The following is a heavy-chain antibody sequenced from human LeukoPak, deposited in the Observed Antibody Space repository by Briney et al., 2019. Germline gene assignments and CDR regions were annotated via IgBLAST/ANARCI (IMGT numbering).Heavy chain of an antibody. V-gene: IGHV3-48*03. D-gene: IGHD4-17*01. CDR2: ISTSSRTI. CDR1: GFTFSTYE. J-gene: IGHJ5*02. CDR3: ARESPDYGDYFVGPFDP. Sequence: GGSLRLYCAASGFTFSTYEMNWVRQAPGKGLKWVSYISTSSRTIYYADSVKGRFTISRDNAKNSLYLQMNSLRAEDTAVYYCARESPDYGDYFVGPFDPWGQGTLVTVSS.